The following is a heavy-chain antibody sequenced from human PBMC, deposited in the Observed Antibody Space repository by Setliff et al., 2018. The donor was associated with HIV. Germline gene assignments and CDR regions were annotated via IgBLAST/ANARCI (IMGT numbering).Heavy chain of an antibody. Sequence: SVKVSCKASGGTLSSYAISWVRQAPGQGLEWMGRIIPMFGTANYAQKFQGRVTITADKSTSTAYVELSSLRSEDTAVYYCARDKDAIYYGSGSFFYYYYMDVWGKGTTVTVSS. V-gene: IGHV1-69*06. CDR2: IIPMFGTA. CDR1: GGTLSSYA. CDR3: ARDKDAIYYGSGSFFYYYYMDV. D-gene: IGHD3-10*01. J-gene: IGHJ6*03.